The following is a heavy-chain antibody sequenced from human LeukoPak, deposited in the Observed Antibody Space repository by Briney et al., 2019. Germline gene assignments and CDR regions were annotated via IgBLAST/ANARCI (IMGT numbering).Heavy chain of an antibody. J-gene: IGHJ4*02. CDR1: GYSFTSYW. CDR2: IFPGDSDT. D-gene: IGHD3-22*01. CDR3: ARRSRGYDSSGYYLDY. V-gene: IGHV5-51*01. Sequence: GESLKISCKGSGYSFTSYWNGWVRQMPGKGLEWMGIIFPGDSDTRYSPSFLGQGTISAGKYISTAYLQWSSLKASDTAMYYCARRSRGYDSSGYYLDYWGQGTLVTVSS.